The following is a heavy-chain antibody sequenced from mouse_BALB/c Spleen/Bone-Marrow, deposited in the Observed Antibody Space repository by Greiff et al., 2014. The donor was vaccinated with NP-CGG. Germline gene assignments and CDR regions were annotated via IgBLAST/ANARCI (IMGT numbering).Heavy chain of an antibody. J-gene: IGHJ2*01. V-gene: IGHV1-7*01. Sequence: VKLQESGAELAKPGASVKMSCKASGYTFTSYWMHWVKQRPGQGLKWIGYINPSTGYTEYNQKFKDKATLTADKSSSTAYMQLSSLTSEDSAVYYCARSYYGYLYYFDYWGQGTTLTVSS. D-gene: IGHD1-2*01. CDR2: INPSTGYT. CDR1: GYTFTSYW. CDR3: ARSYYGYLYYFDY.